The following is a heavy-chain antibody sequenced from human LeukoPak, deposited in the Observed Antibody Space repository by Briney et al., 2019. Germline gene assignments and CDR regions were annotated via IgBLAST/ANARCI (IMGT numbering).Heavy chain of an antibody. D-gene: IGHD6-13*01. Sequence: SGGSLRLSXAASGFIFSDYYMSWIRQAPGKGLEWVSYISSSGNTINYADSVKGRFTISRDNARNSLYLQMNSLRAEDTAVYYCARDAGSYSFNYWGQGTLVTVSS. CDR1: GFIFSDYY. J-gene: IGHJ4*02. V-gene: IGHV3-11*04. CDR3: ARDAGSYSFNY. CDR2: ISSSGNTI.